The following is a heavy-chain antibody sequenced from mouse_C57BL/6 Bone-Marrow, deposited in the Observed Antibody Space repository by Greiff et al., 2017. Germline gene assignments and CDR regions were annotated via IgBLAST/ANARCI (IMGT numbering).Heavy chain of an antibody. Sequence: QVTLKVSGAELVRPGTSVKMSCKASGYTFTNYWIGWAKQRPGHGLEWIGDIYPGGGYTNYNEKFKGKATLTADKSSSTAYMQFSSLTSEDSAIYYCARYDAYYYCWYFDVWGTGTTVTVSS. J-gene: IGHJ1*03. CDR3: ARYDAYYYCWYFDV. CDR1: GYTFTNYW. V-gene: IGHV1-63*01. D-gene: IGHD1-1*01. CDR2: IYPGGGYT.